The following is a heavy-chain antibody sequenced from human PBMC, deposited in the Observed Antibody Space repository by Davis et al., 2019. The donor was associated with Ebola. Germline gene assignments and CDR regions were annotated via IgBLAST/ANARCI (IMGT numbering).Heavy chain of an antibody. CDR2: ISYDGSNK. CDR1: GFSFRSYG. J-gene: IGHJ4*02. V-gene: IGHV3-30*18. CDR3: AKEGELWPTYYFDY. D-gene: IGHD5-18*01. Sequence: GESLKISCAVSGFSFRSYGMHWVRQAPGKGLEWVAVISYDGSNKYYADSVKGRLTISRDNSKNTLYLQMNSLRAEDTAVYYCAKEGELWPTYYFDYWGQGTLVTVSS.